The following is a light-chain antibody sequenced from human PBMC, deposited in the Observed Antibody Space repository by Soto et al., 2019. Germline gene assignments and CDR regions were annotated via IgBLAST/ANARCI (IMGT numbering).Light chain of an antibody. V-gene: IGKV3-11*01. CDR1: QSVSSY. CDR2: DAS. Sequence: EIVLTQSPATLSLSPGERATLSCRASQSVSSYLGWFQQKRGQAPRLLISDASNRATGIPSRFSGSGSGTDITLTISSLEPEDFAIYYCQQRTSWPYTFGQGTKVEIK. J-gene: IGKJ2*01. CDR3: QQRTSWPYT.